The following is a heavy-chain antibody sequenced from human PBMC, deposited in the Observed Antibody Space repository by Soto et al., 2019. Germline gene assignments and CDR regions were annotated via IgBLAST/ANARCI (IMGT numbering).Heavy chain of an antibody. V-gene: IGHV3-7*03. CDR3: ARAFELVYELPSLDY. D-gene: IGHD2-8*01. CDR1: GFTFSSYW. CDR2: IKQDGSEK. Sequence: EVQLVESGGGLVQPGGSLRLSCAASGFTFSSYWMSWVRQAPGKGLEWVANIKQDGSEKYYVDSVKGRFTISRDNAKNSLYLKMNSLGAEDTAVYYWARAFELVYELPSLDYWGQGTLVTVSS. J-gene: IGHJ4*02.